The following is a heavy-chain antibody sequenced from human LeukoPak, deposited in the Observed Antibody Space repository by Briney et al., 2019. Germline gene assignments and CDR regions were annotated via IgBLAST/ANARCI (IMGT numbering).Heavy chain of an antibody. D-gene: IGHD3-9*01. CDR2: ITNSGTTI. V-gene: IGHV3-11*01. CDR1: GFTFTDYY. Sequence: GGSLRLSCAASGFTFTDYYMSWIRQAPGKGLEWVSYITNSGTTIYYADSVKGRSTISRDNAKNSLYLQMNSLRAEDTAVYYCARDGHYDILTGYFQDWGQGTLVTVSS. J-gene: IGHJ1*01. CDR3: ARDGHYDILTGYFQD.